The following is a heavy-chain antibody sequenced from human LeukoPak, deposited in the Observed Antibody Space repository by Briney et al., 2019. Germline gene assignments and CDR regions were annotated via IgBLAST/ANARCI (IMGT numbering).Heavy chain of an antibody. D-gene: IGHD1-26*01. CDR1: GGSISSSNW. CDR2: IYHSGST. J-gene: IGHJ3*02. V-gene: IGHV4-4*02. Sequence: SGALSLTCAVSGGSISSSNWWSWVRQPPGKGLEWIGEIYHSGSTNYNPSLKSRVTISVDKSKNQFSLKLSSVTAADTAVYYCARGAIVGATGDLDAFDIWGQGTMVTVSS. CDR3: ARGAIVGATGDLDAFDI.